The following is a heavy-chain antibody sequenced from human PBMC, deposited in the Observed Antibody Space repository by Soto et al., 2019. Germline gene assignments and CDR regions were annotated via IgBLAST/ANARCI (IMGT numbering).Heavy chain of an antibody. CDR2: IYPGDSDT. J-gene: IGHJ5*02. CDR1: GYSFTSYW. D-gene: IGHD1-26*01. Sequence: RGESLKISCKGSGYSFTSYWIGWVRQMPGKGLEWMGIIYPGDSDTRYSPSFQGQVTISADKSISTAYLQWSSLKASDTAMYYCARQVWEPPNLGSRNWFDPWGQGTLVTVS. V-gene: IGHV5-51*01. CDR3: ARQVWEPPNLGSRNWFDP.